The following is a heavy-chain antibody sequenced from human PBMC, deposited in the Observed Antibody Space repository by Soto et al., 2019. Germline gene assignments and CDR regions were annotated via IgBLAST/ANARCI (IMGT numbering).Heavy chain of an antibody. CDR1: GFTFRNNV. J-gene: IGHJ4*02. D-gene: IGHD2-8*01. Sequence: GGSLRLSCAASGFTFRNNVLSWVRKAPGKGLDWVSGITGSGRDTYYADSVKGRFTISRDNSKNMVFLQMNSLRAEDTALYYCAKNGLDNSPSAIDSWGPGTLVTVSS. V-gene: IGHV3-23*01. CDR3: AKNGLDNSPSAIDS. CDR2: ITGSGRDT.